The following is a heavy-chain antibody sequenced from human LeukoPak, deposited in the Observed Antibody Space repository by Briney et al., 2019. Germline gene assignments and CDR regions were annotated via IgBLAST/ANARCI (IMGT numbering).Heavy chain of an antibody. Sequence: SETLSLTCTVSGGSISSGGYYWSWIRQHPGKGLEWIGYIYYSGSTYYNPSLKSRVTISVDTSKNQFSLKLSPVTAADTAVYYCARDADREDCSGGSCYSGGFDYWGQGTLVTVSS. CDR1: GGSISSGGYY. CDR3: ARDADREDCSGGSCYSGGFDY. J-gene: IGHJ4*02. D-gene: IGHD2-15*01. CDR2: IYYSGST. V-gene: IGHV4-31*03.